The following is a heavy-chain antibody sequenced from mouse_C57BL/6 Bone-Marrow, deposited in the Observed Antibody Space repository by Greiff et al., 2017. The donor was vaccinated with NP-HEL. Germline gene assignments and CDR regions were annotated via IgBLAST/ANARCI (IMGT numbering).Heavy chain of an antibody. CDR2: ISSGGDYI. J-gene: IGHJ3*01. D-gene: IGHD2-5*01. CDR3: TRWRVYSNSGWFAY. V-gene: IGHV5-9-1*02. Sequence: EVNVVESGEGLVKPGGSLKLSCAASGFTFSSYAMSWVRQTPEKRLEWVAYISSGGDYIYYADTVKGRFTISRDNARNTLYLQMSSLKSEDTAMYYCTRWRVYSNSGWFAYWGQGTLVTVSA. CDR1: GFTFSSYA.